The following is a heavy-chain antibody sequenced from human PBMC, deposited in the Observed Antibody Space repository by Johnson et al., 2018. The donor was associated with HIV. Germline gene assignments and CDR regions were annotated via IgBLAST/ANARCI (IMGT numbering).Heavy chain of an antibody. V-gene: IGHV3-66*02. D-gene: IGHD5-18*01. CDR2: IYSGGGP. CDR1: RIFFDDYG. J-gene: IGHJ3*01. Sequence: VQLVESGGGLVRPGGSLRLSCSESRIFFDDYGMRGVRQSPGKGLEWGCLIYSGGGPYYADSVKGRITVSRDNSKNFLYLQMNSLRPEDTAVYYCARDGRDLVTRGSFDVWGQGTVVTVSS. CDR3: ARDGRDLVTRGSFDV.